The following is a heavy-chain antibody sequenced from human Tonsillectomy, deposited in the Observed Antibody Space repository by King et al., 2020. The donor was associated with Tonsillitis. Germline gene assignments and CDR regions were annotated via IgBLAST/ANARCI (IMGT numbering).Heavy chain of an antibody. CDR1: GYTFTNYY. V-gene: IGHV1-46*03. CDR2: INPRSVNT. D-gene: IGHD5-18*01. J-gene: IGHJ4*02. CDR3: TRGAHTAQPTGMLFDY. Sequence: QRQLVQSGAEMKKPGASVKVSCKASGYTFTNYYMHWVRQAPGQGLEWMGIINPRSVNTSYAQKFQGRVTMTRDTSTSTVYMELSSLRSEDTAMYYCTRGAHTAQPTGMLFDYWGQGALVTVSS.